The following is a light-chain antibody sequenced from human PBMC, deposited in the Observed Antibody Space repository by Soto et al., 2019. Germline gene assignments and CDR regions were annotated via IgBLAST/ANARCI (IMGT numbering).Light chain of an antibody. CDR3: QQYASSVVYT. Sequence: IVLTQSPGTLSLSPGETATLSCRASQSLTTRYLAWYQQKPSQAPRLLIYGASNRATGTPDRFSGSGSGTDFTLTISSLEPEDFAVYFCQQYASSVVYTFGQGTKLEIK. CDR1: QSLTTRY. V-gene: IGKV3-20*01. J-gene: IGKJ2*01. CDR2: GAS.